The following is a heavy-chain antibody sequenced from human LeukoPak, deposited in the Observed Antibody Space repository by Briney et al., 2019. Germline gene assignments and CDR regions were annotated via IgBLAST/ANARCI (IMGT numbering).Heavy chain of an antibody. D-gene: IGHD3-10*01. J-gene: IGHJ4*02. CDR2: IYYSGST. CDR1: GGSISSYY. Sequence: PSETLSLTCTISGGSISSYYWSWIRQPPGKGLEWIGYIYYSGSTNYNPSLKSRVTISVDTSKNQFSLKLSSVTAADTAVYYCARSELLWFGGVNSGFDYWGQGTLVTVSS. CDR3: ARSELLWFGGVNSGFDY. V-gene: IGHV4-59*01.